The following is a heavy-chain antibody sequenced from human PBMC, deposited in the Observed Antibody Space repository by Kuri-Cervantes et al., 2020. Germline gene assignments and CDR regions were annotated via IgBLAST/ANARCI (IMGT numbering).Heavy chain of an antibody. CDR3: AREPSLKTGSPLRY. Sequence: GESLKISCAASGFTFSSYWMSWVRQAPGKGLEWVANIKQDGSEKYYVDSVKGRFTISRDNAKNSLYLQMNSLRAEATAVYYCAREPSLKTGSPLRYWGQGTQVTVSS. CDR1: GFTFSSYW. D-gene: IGHD3-9*01. J-gene: IGHJ4*02. CDR2: IKQDGSEK. V-gene: IGHV3-7*01.